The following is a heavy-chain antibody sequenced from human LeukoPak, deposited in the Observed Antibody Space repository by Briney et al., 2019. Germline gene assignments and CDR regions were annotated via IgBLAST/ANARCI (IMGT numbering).Heavy chain of an antibody. V-gene: IGHV4-39*01. D-gene: IGHD1-26*01. Sequence: PSETLSLTCAVSGGSIRSSTYYWGWVRQPPGKGLEWIGSISYTGHTYYNPSLKSRVTMSVDASNNQFSLKLSSVTAADTAVYYCATHHVGLSNWSDPWGQGTLVTVSS. CDR2: ISYTGHT. CDR3: ATHHVGLSNWSDP. J-gene: IGHJ5*02. CDR1: GGSIRSSTYY.